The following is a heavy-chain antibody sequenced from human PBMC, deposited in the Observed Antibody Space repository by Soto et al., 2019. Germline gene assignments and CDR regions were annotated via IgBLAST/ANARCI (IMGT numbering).Heavy chain of an antibody. D-gene: IGHD6-13*01. CDR1: GGSISSYY. CDR3: ARAGYSSSWYHFDY. J-gene: IGHJ4*02. V-gene: IGHV4-59*01. CDR2: GYYSGST. Sequence: PSETLSLTCTASGGSISSYYMNWIRQPPGKGLEWIGYGYYSGSTNYNPSLKSRVTISVDTSKNQFSLKLSSVTAADTAVFYCARAGYSSSWYHFDYWGQGTLVTVYS.